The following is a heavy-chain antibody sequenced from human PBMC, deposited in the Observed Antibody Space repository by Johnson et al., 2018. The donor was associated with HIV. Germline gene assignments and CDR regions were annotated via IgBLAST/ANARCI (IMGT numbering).Heavy chain of an antibody. D-gene: IGHD5-18*01. CDR1: GFTFSSYA. Sequence: MLLVESGGGVVQPGKSLRLSCAASGFTFSSYAMSWVRQAPGKGLEWVSVISGSGGSTYYADSVKGRFTISRDNSKNTLYLQVNSLRAEDTAIYYCAKDRLAMGILDIWGQGTVVIVSS. J-gene: IGHJ3*02. V-gene: IGHV3-23*04. CDR3: AKDRLAMGILDI. CDR2: ISGSGGST.